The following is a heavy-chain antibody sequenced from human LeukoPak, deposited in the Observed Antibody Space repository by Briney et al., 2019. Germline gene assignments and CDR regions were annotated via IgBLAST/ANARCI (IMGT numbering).Heavy chain of an antibody. J-gene: IGHJ4*02. V-gene: IGHV1-2*02. Sequence: ASVKVSYEASGYTFIGYYIHWVRQAPGQGLEWMGWIKPSSGGTNYAQKFQGRVTMTRDTSISTAYMELSRLGSDDTAVYYCARDLKVRGPVDYWGQGSLVTVSS. CDR2: IKPSSGGT. D-gene: IGHD3-10*01. CDR1: GYTFIGYY. CDR3: ARDLKVRGPVDY.